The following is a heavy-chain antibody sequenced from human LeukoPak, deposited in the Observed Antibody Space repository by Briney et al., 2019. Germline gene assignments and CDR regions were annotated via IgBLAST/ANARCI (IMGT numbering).Heavy chain of an antibody. CDR1: GYTFTRYY. Sequence: GASVKVSCKASGYTFTRYYMHWVRQAPGQGLEWMGWINPNSGGTNYAQKFQGRVTMTTDTSTSTVYMELRSLRPDDTAVYYCARVVTGIAANWFDPWGQGTLVTVSS. CDR3: ARVVTGIAANWFDP. CDR2: INPNSGGT. V-gene: IGHV1-2*02. J-gene: IGHJ5*02. D-gene: IGHD1-20*01.